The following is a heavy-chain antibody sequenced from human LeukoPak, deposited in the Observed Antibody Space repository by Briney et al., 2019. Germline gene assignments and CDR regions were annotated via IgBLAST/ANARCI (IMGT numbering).Heavy chain of an antibody. D-gene: IGHD4-23*01. V-gene: IGHV3-23*01. CDR3: ARDADYGGNNGHDY. CDR1: GFTFSSYA. J-gene: IGHJ4*02. CDR2: ISGSGGST. Sequence: GGSLRLSCAASGFTFSSYAMSWVRQAPGKGLEGVSAISGSGGSTYYADSVKGQFTISRDNAKNSLYLQMNSLRAEDTAVYYCARDADYGGNNGHDYWGQGTLVTVSS.